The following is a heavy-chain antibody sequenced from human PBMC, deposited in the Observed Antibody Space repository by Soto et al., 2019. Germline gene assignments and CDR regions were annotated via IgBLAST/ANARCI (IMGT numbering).Heavy chain of an antibody. CDR3: ARDRRLGYCSSTSCYDWFDP. D-gene: IGHD2-2*01. CDR2: ISSSSSYI. Sequence: GGSLRLSCAASGFTFSNYAMSWVRQAPGKGLEWVSGISSSSSYIYYADSVKGRFTISRDNAKNSLYLQMNSLRAEDTAVYYCARDRRLGYCSSTSCYDWFDPWGQGTLVTVSS. V-gene: IGHV3-21*01. CDR1: GFTFSNYA. J-gene: IGHJ5*02.